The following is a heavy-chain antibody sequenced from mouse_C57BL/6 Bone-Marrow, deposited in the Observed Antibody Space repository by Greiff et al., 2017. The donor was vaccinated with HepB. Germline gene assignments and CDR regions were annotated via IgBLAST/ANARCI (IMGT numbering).Heavy chain of an antibody. D-gene: IGHD1-1*01. CDR3: AREGYGSRAWFAY. J-gene: IGHJ3*01. Sequence: EVQLQESGPGLVKPSQSLSLTCSVTGYSITSGYYWNWIRQFPGNKLEWMGYISYDGSNNYNPSLKNRISITRDTSKNQFFLKLNSVTTEDTATYYCAREGYGSRAWFAYWGQGTLVTVSA. CDR1: GYSITSGYY. V-gene: IGHV3-6*01. CDR2: ISYDGSN.